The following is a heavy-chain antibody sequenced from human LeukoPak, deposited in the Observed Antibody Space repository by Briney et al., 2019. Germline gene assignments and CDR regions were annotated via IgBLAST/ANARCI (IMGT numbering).Heavy chain of an antibody. Sequence: GASVSVSCKASGYTFTSYGISWVRQAPGQGREGRGWISAYNGNTNYAQKLQGRVTMATDTSTSTAYLELRSLRSDDTAVYYCARSEVVAVEYFDYWAREPWSPSPQ. CDR3: ARSEVVAVEYFDY. CDR2: ISAYNGNT. J-gene: IGHJ4*02. D-gene: IGHD3-22*01. V-gene: IGHV1-18*01. CDR1: GYTFTSYG.